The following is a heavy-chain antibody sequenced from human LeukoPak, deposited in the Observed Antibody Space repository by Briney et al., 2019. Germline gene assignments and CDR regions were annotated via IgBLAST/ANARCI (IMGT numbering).Heavy chain of an antibody. V-gene: IGHV1-2*02. CDR3: ARVSDSSGWRYFDY. D-gene: IGHD6-19*01. J-gene: IGHJ4*02. Sequence: GASVKVSCKASGYTFTGYYMHWVRQAPGQGLEWMGWINPNSGGTNYAQKFQGRVTMTRDTSISTAYMELSRLRSDDTAVYYCARVSDSSGWRYFDYWGQGTLVTVSS. CDR1: GYTFTGYY. CDR2: INPNSGGT.